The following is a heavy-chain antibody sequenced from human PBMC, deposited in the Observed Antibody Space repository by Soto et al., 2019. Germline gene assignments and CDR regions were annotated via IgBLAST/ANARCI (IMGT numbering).Heavy chain of an antibody. CDR2: ISAYNGHT. CDR3: ARDGAGTNPLGY. V-gene: IGHV1-18*01. J-gene: IGHJ4*02. CDR1: GYTFTNYG. Sequence: QVQLVQSGPEVKKPGASVKVSCKASGYTFTNYGFNWVRQAPGHGLEWMGWISAYNGHTKYSQIFQARVIMTTDTPTSTAYMELRSLTPDYTAVYYCARDGAGTNPLGYWGQGTLVTVSS. D-gene: IGHD2-8*01.